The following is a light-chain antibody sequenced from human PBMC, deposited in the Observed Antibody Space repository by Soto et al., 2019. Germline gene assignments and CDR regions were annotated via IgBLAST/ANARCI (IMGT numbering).Light chain of an antibody. J-gene: IGKJ5*01. CDR1: QSVSSY. CDR3: QQRSNWPSIT. Sequence: EIVLTQSPATLSLSPGERATLSCRASQSVSSYLAWYQQKPGQAPRLLIFDASNMATGIPARFSGSGSGTDFTLTISSLEPEDFAVYYCQQRSNWPSITFGQGTRLETK. V-gene: IGKV3-11*01. CDR2: DAS.